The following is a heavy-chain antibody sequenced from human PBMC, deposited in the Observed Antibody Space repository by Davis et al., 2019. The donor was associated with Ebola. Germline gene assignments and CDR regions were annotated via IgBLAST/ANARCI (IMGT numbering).Heavy chain of an antibody. V-gene: IGHV4-34*01. CDR2: INHSGST. CDR3: ARGGAVGYCSSTSCYNFDY. Sequence: PSETLSLTCAVYGGSFSGYYWSWIRQPPGKGLEWIGEINHSGSTNYNPSLKSRVTISVDTSKNQFSLKLSSVTAADTAVYYCARGGAVGYCSSTSCYNFDYWGQGTLVTVSS. CDR1: GGSFSGYY. J-gene: IGHJ4*02. D-gene: IGHD2-2*02.